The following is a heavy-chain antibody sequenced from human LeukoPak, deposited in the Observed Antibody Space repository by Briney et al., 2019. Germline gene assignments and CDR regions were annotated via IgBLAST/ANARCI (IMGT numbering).Heavy chain of an antibody. V-gene: IGHV1-69*05. CDR1: GGTFSSYD. J-gene: IGHJ5*02. CDR3: ARQAAALFYRFDP. Sequence: GASVKVSCKASGGTFSSYDISWVRQAPGQGLERMGGIIPIFGTANYALKFQGRVTITTDESTSTAYMELSSLRSEDTAVYYCARQAAALFYRFDPWGQGTLVTVSS. D-gene: IGHD6-13*01. CDR2: IIPIFGTA.